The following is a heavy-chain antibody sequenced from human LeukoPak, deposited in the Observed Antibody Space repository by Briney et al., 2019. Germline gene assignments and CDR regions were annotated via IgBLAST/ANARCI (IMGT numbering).Heavy chain of an antibody. V-gene: IGHV1-2*06. CDR2: INPNSGGT. D-gene: IGHD4-17*01. Sequence: ASVKVSCKASGYTFTGYYMHWVRQAPGQGLEWMGRINPNSGGTNYAQKFQGRVTMTRDTSISTAYMERSRLRSDDTAVYYCARSGRGMTTVTRGRPPITDNTHEEHDAFDIWGQGTMVTVSS. CDR1: GYTFTGYY. CDR3: ARSGRGMTTVTRGRPPITDNTHEEHDAFDI. J-gene: IGHJ3*02.